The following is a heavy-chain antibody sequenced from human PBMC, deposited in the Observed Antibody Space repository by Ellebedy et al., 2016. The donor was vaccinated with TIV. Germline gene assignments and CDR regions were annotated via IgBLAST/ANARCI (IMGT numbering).Heavy chain of an antibody. V-gene: IGHV1-24*01. Sequence: ASVKVSXXVSGYTLTELSMHWVRQAPGKGLEWMGGFDPEDGETIYAQKFQGRVTMTEDTSTDTAYMELSSLRSEDTAVYYCTTGPRVHYYDSSGYDYWGQGTLVTVSS. CDR2: FDPEDGET. J-gene: IGHJ4*02. CDR3: TTGPRVHYYDSSGYDY. D-gene: IGHD3-22*01. CDR1: GYTLTELS.